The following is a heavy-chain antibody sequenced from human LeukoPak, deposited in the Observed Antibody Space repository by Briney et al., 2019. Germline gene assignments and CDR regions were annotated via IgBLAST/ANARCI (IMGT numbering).Heavy chain of an antibody. D-gene: IGHD1-26*01. Sequence: GGSLRLSCAASGFTFSNAWMSWVRQAPGKGLEWVGRIKSKTDGGTTDYTAPVKGRFTISRDDSKNTLYLQMNSLKTEDTAVYYCTTRVRATRNYYYYGMDVWGQGTTVTVSS. CDR3: TTRVRATRNYYYYGMDV. CDR1: GFTFSNAW. V-gene: IGHV3-15*01. CDR2: IKSKTDGGTT. J-gene: IGHJ6*02.